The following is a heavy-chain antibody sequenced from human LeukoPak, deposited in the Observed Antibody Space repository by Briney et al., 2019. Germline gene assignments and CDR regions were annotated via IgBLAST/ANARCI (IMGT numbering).Heavy chain of an antibody. Sequence: GASVKVSCKASGGTFSSYAISWVRQAPGQGLEWMGGIILIFGTANYAQKFQGRVTITADESTSTAYMELSSLRSEDTAVYYCARDPYSGSWGFDYYYYGMDVWGQGTTVTVSS. J-gene: IGHJ6*02. CDR2: IILIFGTA. CDR1: GGTFSSYA. D-gene: IGHD5-12*01. CDR3: ARDPYSGSWGFDYYYYGMDV. V-gene: IGHV1-69*13.